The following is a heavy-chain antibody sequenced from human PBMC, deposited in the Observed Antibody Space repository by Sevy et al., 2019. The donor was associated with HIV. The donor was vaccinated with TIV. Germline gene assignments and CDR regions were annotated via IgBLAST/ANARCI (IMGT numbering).Heavy chain of an antibody. CDR3: VRALFNADSL. V-gene: IGHV3-7*01. Sequence: GRSLRLSCAASGFNIRVYWMLWVRQAPGKGLEWVANINEDGSTKYYLESVKGRFTISRDNAENSVFLQMNSLRVEDTAVYYCVRALFNADSLWGQGTLVTVSS. CDR2: INEDGSTK. J-gene: IGHJ4*02. D-gene: IGHD2-21*01. CDR1: GFNIRVYW.